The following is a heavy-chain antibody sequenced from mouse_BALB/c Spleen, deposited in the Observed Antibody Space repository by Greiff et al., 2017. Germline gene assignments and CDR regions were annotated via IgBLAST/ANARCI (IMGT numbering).Heavy chain of an antibody. J-gene: IGHJ4*01. V-gene: IGHV3-6*02. CDR2: ISYDGSN. Sequence: EVKLLESGPGLVKPSQSLSLTCSVTGYSITSGYYWNWIRQFPGNKLEWMGYISYDGSNNYNPSLKNRISITRDTSKNQFFLKLNSVTTEDTTTYYCARRSHYYGYNYAMDYWGQGTSVTVSS. CDR3: ARRSHYYGYNYAMDY. CDR1: GYSITSGYY. D-gene: IGHD1-2*01.